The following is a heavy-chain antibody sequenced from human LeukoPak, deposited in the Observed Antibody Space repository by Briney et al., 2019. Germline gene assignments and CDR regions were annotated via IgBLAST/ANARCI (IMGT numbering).Heavy chain of an antibody. CDR1: GGSISSGSYY. Sequence: SETLSLTCTVSGGSISSGSYYWSWIRQPAGKGLEWIGRIYTSGSTNYNPSLKSRVTISVDTSKNQFSLKLSSVTAADTAVYYCARGIPVYSYGHWGQGTLVAVSS. D-gene: IGHD5-18*01. CDR3: ARGIPVYSYGH. CDR2: IYTSGST. V-gene: IGHV4-61*02. J-gene: IGHJ4*02.